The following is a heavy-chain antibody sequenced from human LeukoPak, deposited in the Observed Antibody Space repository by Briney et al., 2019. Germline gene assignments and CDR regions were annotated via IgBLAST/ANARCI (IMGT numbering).Heavy chain of an antibody. J-gene: IGHJ4*02. CDR2: IGSGSTGI. V-gene: IGHV3-48*01. CDR1: GFTFSSYS. Sequence: GGSLRLSCVASGFTFSSYSMNWVRQAPGKGLEWVSYIGSGSTGIYYADSVKGRFSISRDDAKSSLYLQLNSLRAEDTAVYYCTRELAYWGQGALVTVFS. CDR3: TRELAY.